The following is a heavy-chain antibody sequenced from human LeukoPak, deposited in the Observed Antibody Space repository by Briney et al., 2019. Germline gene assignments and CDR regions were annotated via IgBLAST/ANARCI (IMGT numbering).Heavy chain of an antibody. D-gene: IGHD1-26*01. CDR1: GFIFSNCA. CDR3: AKDRWELLSSLNY. CDR2: ISYDGSNK. Sequence: GGSLRLSCTASGFIFSNCAMSWVRQAPGKGLEWVAVISYDGSNKYYADSVKGRFTISRDNSKNTLYLQMNSLRAEDTAVYYCAKDRWELLSSLNYWGQGTLVTVSS. J-gene: IGHJ4*02. V-gene: IGHV3-30*18.